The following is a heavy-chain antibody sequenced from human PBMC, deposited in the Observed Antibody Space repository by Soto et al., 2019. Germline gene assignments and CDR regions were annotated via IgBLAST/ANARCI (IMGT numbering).Heavy chain of an antibody. J-gene: IGHJ4*02. CDR2: ISSSSSYI. V-gene: IGHV3-21*01. D-gene: IGHD1-1*01. Sequence: EVQLVESGGGLVKPGGSLRLSCAASGFTFSSYSMNWVRQAPGKGLEWVSSISSSSSYIYYADSVKGRFTISRDNAKNSLYLQMNSLRAEDTAEYYCARDAWDEMATTFDYWGQGTLVTVSS. CDR1: GFTFSSYS. CDR3: ARDAWDEMATTFDY.